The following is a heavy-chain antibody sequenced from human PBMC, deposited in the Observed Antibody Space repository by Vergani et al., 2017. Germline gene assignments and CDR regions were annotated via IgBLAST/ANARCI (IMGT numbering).Heavy chain of an antibody. CDR1: GYSFTSYW. CDR2: IYPGDSDT. D-gene: IGHD2-2*01. Sequence: EVQLVQSGAEVKKPGESLKISCKGSGYSFTSYWIGWVRQMPGKGLEWMGIIYPGDSDTRYSPSFQCQVTISADKSISTAYLQWSSLKASDTAMYYCARDRLVVVPAAMGWFDPWGQGTLVTVSS. CDR3: ARDRLVVVPAAMGWFDP. J-gene: IGHJ5*02. V-gene: IGHV5-51*01.